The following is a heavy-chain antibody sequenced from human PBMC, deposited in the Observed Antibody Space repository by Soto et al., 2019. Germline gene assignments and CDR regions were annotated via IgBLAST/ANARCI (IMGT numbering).Heavy chain of an antibody. V-gene: IGHV3-33*01. Sequence: QVQLVESGGGVVQPGMSLRLSCAASGFSFRSHGMHWVRQAPGKGLEWVAVIWNDGSKKYYGDSVKGRVTISRADSKDTLYREVNDLRAEDTAVHHCARSIHGDARALGRVLDLWGRGSLLIVSS. CDR3: ARSIHGDARALGRVLDL. CDR1: GFSFRSHG. CDR2: IWNDGSKK. D-gene: IGHD2-15*01. J-gene: IGHJ2*01.